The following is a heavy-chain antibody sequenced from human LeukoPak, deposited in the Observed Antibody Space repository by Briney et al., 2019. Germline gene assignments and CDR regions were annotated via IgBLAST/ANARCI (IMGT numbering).Heavy chain of an antibody. CDR1: GGTFSSYA. J-gene: IGHJ6*02. D-gene: IGHD3-10*01. Sequence: SVKVSCKASGGTFSSYAISWVRQAPGQGLEWVGRIIPILGIANYAQKFQGRVTITADKSTSTAYMELSSLRSEDTAVYYCARGRGVTINTDEYYYYGMDVWGQGTTVTVSS. CDR2: IIPILGIA. CDR3: ARGRGVTINTDEYYYYGMDV. V-gene: IGHV1-69*04.